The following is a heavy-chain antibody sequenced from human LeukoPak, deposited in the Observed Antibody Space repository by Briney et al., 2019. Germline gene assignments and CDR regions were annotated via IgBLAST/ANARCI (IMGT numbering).Heavy chain of an antibody. J-gene: IGHJ6*03. CDR1: GGSFSGYY. CDR3: ARRVATNYYYYYMDV. CDR2: INHSGST. Sequence: SETLSLTCAVYGGSFSGYYWSWIRQPPGKGLEWIGEINHSGSTNYSPSLKSRVTISVDTSKNQFSLKLSSVTAADTAVYYCARRVATNYYYYYMDVWGKGTTVTVSS. D-gene: IGHD5-24*01. V-gene: IGHV4-34*01.